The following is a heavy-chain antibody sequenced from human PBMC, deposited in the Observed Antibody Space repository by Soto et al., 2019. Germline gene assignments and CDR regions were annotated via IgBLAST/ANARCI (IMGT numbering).Heavy chain of an antibody. CDR3: ARLGFNYDFLSGYYNVHHYYGIDV. CDR2: IDPSDSYT. D-gene: IGHD3-3*01. J-gene: IGHJ6*02. V-gene: IGHV5-10-1*04. CDR1: GYSFPRYL. Sequence: GESLNLSCKGTGYSFPRYLISWVRQMPGKGLEWMGRIDPSDSYTRYSPSFQGQVTISADKSINSVYLQWSSLKASDTATYYCARLGFNYDFLSGYYNVHHYYGIDVWGQGTTVTVS.